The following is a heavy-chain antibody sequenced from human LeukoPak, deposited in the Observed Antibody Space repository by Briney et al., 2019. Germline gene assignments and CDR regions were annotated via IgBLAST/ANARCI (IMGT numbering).Heavy chain of an antibody. CDR1: GYTLTVLS. CDR3: ATSSGELLGREFDY. V-gene: IGHV1-24*01. Sequence: ASVKVSCKVSGYTLTVLSMQWVRQAPGKRLEWMGGFDPEDGETIYAEKFQGRVTMTEDTSIETAYMELSSLRSKDTAVYYCATSSGELLGREFDYWGQGTLVTVSS. J-gene: IGHJ4*02. CDR2: FDPEDGET. D-gene: IGHD1-26*01.